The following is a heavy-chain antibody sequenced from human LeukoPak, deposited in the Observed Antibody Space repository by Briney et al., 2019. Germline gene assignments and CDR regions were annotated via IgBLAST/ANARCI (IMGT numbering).Heavy chain of an antibody. CDR2: INSAGDA. CDR1: GFTCRSYD. V-gene: IGHV3-13*01. D-gene: IGHD6-25*01. CDR3: ARRGMQRDYYHGMDV. Sequence: GGSLRLSCAASGFTCRSYDMYWVRQVTGEGPEWVSVINSAGDAYYPDYVKGRFTVSRDDAKNSLYLQINSLRAGDTAVYYCARRGMQRDYYHGMDVWGHGTTVTVSS. J-gene: IGHJ6*02.